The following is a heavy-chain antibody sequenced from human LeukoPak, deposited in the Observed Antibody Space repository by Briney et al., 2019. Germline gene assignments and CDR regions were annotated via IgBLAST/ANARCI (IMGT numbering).Heavy chain of an antibody. V-gene: IGHV1-18*01. J-gene: IGHJ4*02. Sequence: VASVKVSCKASGYTFTSYGISWVRQAPGQGLEWMGWISAYNGNTNYAQRLQGRVTMTTDTSTSTAYMELRSLRSDDTAVYYCARDGLRFLEWLPPVDYWGQGILVTVSS. CDR1: GYTFTSYG. CDR3: ARDGLRFLEWLPPVDY. D-gene: IGHD3-3*01. CDR2: ISAYNGNT.